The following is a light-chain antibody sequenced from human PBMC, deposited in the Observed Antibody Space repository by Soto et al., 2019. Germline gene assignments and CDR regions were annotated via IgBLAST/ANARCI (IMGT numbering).Light chain of an antibody. V-gene: IGLV1-44*01. Sequence: QSVLTQPPSASGTPGQRVTISCSGSSSNIGGNTVHWYRQLPGTAPKLLIYSNRQRPSGVPDRFSGSKSGTSASLAISGLQSDDDADYYCAAWDDSLNGVVFGGGTKLTVL. J-gene: IGLJ2*01. CDR3: AAWDDSLNGVV. CDR1: SSNIGGNT. CDR2: SNR.